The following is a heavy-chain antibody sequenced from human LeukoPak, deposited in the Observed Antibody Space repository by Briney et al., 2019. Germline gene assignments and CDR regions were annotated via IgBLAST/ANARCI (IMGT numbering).Heavy chain of an antibody. CDR1: GFTISSYA. D-gene: IGHD6-19*01. V-gene: IGHV3-23*01. J-gene: IGHJ5*02. CDR2: ISGSGGST. CDR3: AKKRVAGTLNWFDP. Sequence: GESLRLPCAASGFTISSYAVSWVRQAPGKGLEWVSAISGSGGSTHYADSVKGRFTISRDNSKNTLYLQMNSLRAEDTAVYYCAKKRVAGTLNWFDPWGQGTLVTVSS.